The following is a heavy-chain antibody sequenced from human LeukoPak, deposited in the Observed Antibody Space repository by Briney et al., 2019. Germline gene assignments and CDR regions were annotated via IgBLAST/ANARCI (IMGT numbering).Heavy chain of an antibody. CDR3: ARSGSSWLRLSNYYYYYMDV. J-gene: IGHJ6*03. CDR2: IYYSGST. D-gene: IGHD6-13*01. V-gene: IGHV4-59*01. Sequence: KPSETLSLTCTVSGGSISSYYWSWIRQPPGKGLEWIGYIYYSGSTNYNPSLKSRVTISVDTSKNQFSLKLSSVTAADTAVYYCARSGSSWLRLSNYYYYYMDVWGKGTTVTVSS. CDR1: GGSISSYY.